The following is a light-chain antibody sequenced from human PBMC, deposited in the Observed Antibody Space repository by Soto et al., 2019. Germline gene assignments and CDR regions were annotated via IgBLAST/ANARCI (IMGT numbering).Light chain of an antibody. Sequence: EIVMTQSPATLSVSPGGRATLSCRASQSISDTLAWYQQKPGQAPRLLIYDASNRATGIPARFSGSGSGTDFTLTISSLEPEDFAVYYCQQHTNWPLTFGGGTKVDI. CDR3: QQHTNWPLT. J-gene: IGKJ4*01. V-gene: IGKV3-11*01. CDR2: DAS. CDR1: QSISDT.